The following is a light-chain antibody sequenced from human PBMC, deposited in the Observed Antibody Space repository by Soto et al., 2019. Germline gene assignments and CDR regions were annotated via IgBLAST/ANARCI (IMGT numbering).Light chain of an antibody. CDR3: SSYTSSSTLSVV. V-gene: IGLV2-14*01. CDR1: SSDVGGYNY. J-gene: IGLJ2*01. CDR2: EVS. Sequence: QSALTQPASVSGSPGQSITISCTGTSSDVGGYNYVSWYQQHPGKAPKLMIYEVSNRPSGVSNRFSGSKSDNTASLTISGLQAEDEADYYCSSYTSSSTLSVVLGGGTKLTFL.